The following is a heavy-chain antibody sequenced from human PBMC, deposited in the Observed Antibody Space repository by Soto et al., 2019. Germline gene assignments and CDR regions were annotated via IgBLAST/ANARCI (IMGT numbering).Heavy chain of an antibody. CDR1: GYTFTSYY. J-gene: IGHJ5*02. CDR3: ARATIFGVVANWFDP. V-gene: IGHV1-46*01. Sequence: GASVKVSCKASGYTFTSYYMHWVRQAPGQGLEWMGIINPYNGSTSYAQKLQGRVTMTTDTSTSTAYMELRSLRSDDTALYYCARATIFGVVANWFDPWGQGTLVTVSS. D-gene: IGHD3-3*01. CDR2: INPYNGST.